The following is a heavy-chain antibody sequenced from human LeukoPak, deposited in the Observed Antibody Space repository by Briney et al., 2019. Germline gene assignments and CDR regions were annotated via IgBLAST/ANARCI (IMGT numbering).Heavy chain of an antibody. Sequence: PAETLALTCTVSGCSISSCGYYWSCIRQHPGKGLEWIGYIYYSGTTYYNPSLKSLVTISVDTSKNQFSLKLSPVTAADTAVYYCARDLGAAAGFDYWGQGTLVTVSS. CDR3: ARDLGAAAGFDY. CDR2: IYYSGTT. V-gene: IGHV4-31*01. J-gene: IGHJ4*02. CDR1: GCSISSCGYY. D-gene: IGHD6-13*01.